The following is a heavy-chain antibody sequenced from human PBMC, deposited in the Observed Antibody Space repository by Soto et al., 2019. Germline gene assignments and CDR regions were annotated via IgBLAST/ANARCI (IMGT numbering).Heavy chain of an antibody. D-gene: IGHD6-13*01. Sequence: SETLSLTCAVYGGSFSGYYWSWIRQPPGKGLEWIGEINHSGSTNYNPSLKSRVTISVDTSKNQFSLKLSSVTAADTAVYYCARINHSSSWYYFDYWGQGTLVTVSS. CDR3: ARINHSSSWYYFDY. CDR2: INHSGST. V-gene: IGHV4-34*01. J-gene: IGHJ4*02. CDR1: GGSFSGYY.